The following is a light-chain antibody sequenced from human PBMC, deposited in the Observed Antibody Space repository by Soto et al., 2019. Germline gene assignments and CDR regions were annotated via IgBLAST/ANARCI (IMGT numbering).Light chain of an antibody. CDR2: DAS. CDR3: QQRKSWPPIT. V-gene: IGKV3-11*01. Sequence: ETVLTQSPAILSLSPGERATLSCRASQSVDIYLAWYQQKPGQAPRLLIYDASNRAAGIPARFSGSGSGTEFTLTISSLEPGDFALYYCQQRKSWPPITFGQGTRVEIK. CDR1: QSVDIY. J-gene: IGKJ5*01.